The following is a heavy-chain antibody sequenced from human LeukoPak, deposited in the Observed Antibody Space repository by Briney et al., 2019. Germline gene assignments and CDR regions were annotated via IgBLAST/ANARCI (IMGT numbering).Heavy chain of an antibody. D-gene: IGHD6-19*01. Sequence: GGSPRLSCAASGFTFSSYGMHWVRQAPGKGLEWVSYISSSSSIIYYADSVKGRFTISRDNAKNSLYLQMNSLRAEDTAVYYCARVYHSSGWYGLAEDAFDIWGQGTMVTVSS. CDR1: GFTFSSYG. CDR3: ARVYHSSGWYGLAEDAFDI. J-gene: IGHJ3*02. CDR2: ISSSSSII. V-gene: IGHV3-48*01.